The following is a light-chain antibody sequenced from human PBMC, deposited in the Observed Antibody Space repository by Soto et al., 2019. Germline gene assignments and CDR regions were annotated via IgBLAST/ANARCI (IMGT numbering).Light chain of an antibody. CDR3: QQSYSTPPK. J-gene: IGKJ1*01. CDR1: QSISSY. V-gene: IGKV1-39*01. CDR2: AAS. Sequence: DIQMTQSPSSLSAPVGDRVTITCRASQSISSYLNWYQQKPGKAPKLLIYAASSLQSGVPSRFSGSGSGTDFTLTISSLQPEDFATYYCQQSYSTPPKFGQGTKVEIK.